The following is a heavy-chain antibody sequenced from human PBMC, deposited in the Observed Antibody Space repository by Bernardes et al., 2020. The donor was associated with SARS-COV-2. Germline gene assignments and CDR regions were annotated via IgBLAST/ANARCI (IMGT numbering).Heavy chain of an antibody. CDR3: ARDGNFRDGY. Sequence: ASVKVSCKASGYTFSNYGINWARQAPGQGLEWMAWIGVYNDVRKFAGKFQGRVTMTADTSTSMAYLELGSLTSDDTAVYYCARDGNFRDGYWGQGTLVSVSS. CDR1: GYTFSNYG. J-gene: IGHJ4*02. D-gene: IGHD1-7*01. V-gene: IGHV1-18*04. CDR2: IGVYNDVR.